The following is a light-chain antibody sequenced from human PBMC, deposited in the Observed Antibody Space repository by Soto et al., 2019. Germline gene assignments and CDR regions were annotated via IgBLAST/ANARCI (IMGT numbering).Light chain of an antibody. J-gene: IGKJ2*01. CDR1: QSVNTY. Sequence: EIVLTQSPATLSLSPGERATLSCRASQSVNTYLAWYQQRPGQAPRLLIYDASNRAIGIPARFSGSGSGTDFTLTISSLEPEDFAVYYCQQRNSGPAMYTFGQGTKLEIK. CDR2: DAS. CDR3: QQRNSGPAMYT. V-gene: IGKV3-11*01.